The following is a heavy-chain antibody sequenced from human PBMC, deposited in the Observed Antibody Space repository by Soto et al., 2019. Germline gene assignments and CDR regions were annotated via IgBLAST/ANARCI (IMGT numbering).Heavy chain of an antibody. V-gene: IGHV4-30-4*01. CDR3: ARVPGVITNHFDY. CDR2: IYYSGST. J-gene: IGHJ4*02. CDR1: GGSISSGDYY. Sequence: SETLSLTCTVSGGSISSGDYYWSWILQPPGKGLEWIGYIYYSGSTYYNPSLKSRVTISVDTSKNQFSLKLSSVTAADTAVYYCARVPGVITNHFDYWGQGTLVTSPQ. D-gene: IGHD3-10*01.